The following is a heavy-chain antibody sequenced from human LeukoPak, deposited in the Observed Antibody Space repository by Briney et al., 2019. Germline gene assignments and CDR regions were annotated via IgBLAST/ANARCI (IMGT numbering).Heavy chain of an antibody. V-gene: IGHV1-18*01. J-gene: IGHJ4*02. CDR1: GYTFTSYG. Sequence: GASVEVSCKASGYTFTSYGISWVRQAPGQGLEWMGWISAYNGNTNYAQKLQGRVTMTTDTSTSTAYMELRSLRSDDTAVYYCARVYYYDSSGFIADYWGQGTLVTVSS. D-gene: IGHD3-22*01. CDR2: ISAYNGNT. CDR3: ARVYYYDSSGFIADY.